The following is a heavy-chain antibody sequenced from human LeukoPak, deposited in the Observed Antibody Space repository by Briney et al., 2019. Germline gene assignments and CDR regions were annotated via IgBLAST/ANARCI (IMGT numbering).Heavy chain of an antibody. CDR1: GYTFTGYY. J-gene: IGHJ6*02. Sequence: GASVKVSCKASGYTFTGYYMHWARQAPGQGLEWMGWINPNSGGTNYAQKFQGRVTMTRDTSISTAYMELSRLRSDDTAVYYCARERFLEWLFGYGMDVWGQGTTVTVSS. D-gene: IGHD3-3*01. CDR2: INPNSGGT. V-gene: IGHV1-2*02. CDR3: ARERFLEWLFGYGMDV.